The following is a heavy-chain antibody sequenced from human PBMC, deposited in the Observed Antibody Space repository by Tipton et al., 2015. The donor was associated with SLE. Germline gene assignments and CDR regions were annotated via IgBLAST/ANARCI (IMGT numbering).Heavy chain of an antibody. D-gene: IGHD5-18*01. Sequence: TLSLTCTVSGGSISSHYWSWIRQPPGKGLEWIGYIYYSGSTNYNPSLKSRVTISVDTSKNQFSLKLSSVTAADTAVYYCARNGYSYGYGFDYWGQGTLVTVSS. V-gene: IGHV4-59*11. J-gene: IGHJ4*02. CDR3: ARNGYSYGYGFDY. CDR1: GGSISSHY. CDR2: IYYSGST.